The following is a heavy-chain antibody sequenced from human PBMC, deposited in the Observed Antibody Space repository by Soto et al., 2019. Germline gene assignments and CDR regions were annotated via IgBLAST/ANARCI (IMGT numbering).Heavy chain of an antibody. Sequence: QVQLVQSGAEVKKPGSSVKVSCKASGGTFSSYAISWVRQAPGQGLEWMGGIIPIFGTANYAQKFQGRVTITADESTSTAYMELSSLSSEDTAVYYCARPGSGSWPEYYYYGMDVWGQGTTVTVSS. CDR1: GGTFSSYA. CDR2: IIPIFGTA. D-gene: IGHD2-15*01. J-gene: IGHJ6*02. CDR3: ARPGSGSWPEYYYYGMDV. V-gene: IGHV1-69*12.